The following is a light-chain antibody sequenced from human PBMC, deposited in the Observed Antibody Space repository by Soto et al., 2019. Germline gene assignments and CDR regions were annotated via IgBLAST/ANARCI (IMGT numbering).Light chain of an antibody. CDR1: QGITSW. Sequence: DIQMTQSPSSVSASVGDRVTITCRASQGITSWLAWYHQKPGKAPKLLIYRASNLQSGVPSRVSGSGSGTDFTLTISGLQPADFATYYCQQTTTFPLTFGGGTKVEIK. J-gene: IGKJ4*01. CDR3: QQTTTFPLT. CDR2: RAS. V-gene: IGKV1-12*01.